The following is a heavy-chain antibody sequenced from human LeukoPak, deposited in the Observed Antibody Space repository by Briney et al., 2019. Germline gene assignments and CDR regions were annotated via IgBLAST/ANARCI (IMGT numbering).Heavy chain of an antibody. CDR1: GDSINNNYW. Sequence: SETLSLTCAVSGDSINNNYWWRWVRQFPGKGLEWIGEIYRSGSTSYNPSLKSRVTISVDTSKNQFSLKLSSVTAADTAVYYCARGYSGSYGRFDYWGQGTLVTVSS. V-gene: IGHV4-4*02. D-gene: IGHD1-26*01. J-gene: IGHJ4*02. CDR3: ARGYSGSYGRFDY. CDR2: IYRSGST.